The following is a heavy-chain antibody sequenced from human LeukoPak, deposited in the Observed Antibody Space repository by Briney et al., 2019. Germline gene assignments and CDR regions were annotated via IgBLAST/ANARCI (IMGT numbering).Heavy chain of an antibody. Sequence: GGSLRLSCAASGFTFSSYAMHWVRQAPGKGLEWVAVISYDGSNKYYADSVKGRFTISRDNSKNTLYLQMNSLRAEDTAVYYCARAPRITMIDFDYWGQETLVTVSS. CDR2: ISYDGSNK. CDR1: GFTFSSYA. CDR3: ARAPRITMIDFDY. V-gene: IGHV3-30*01. D-gene: IGHD3-22*01. J-gene: IGHJ4*02.